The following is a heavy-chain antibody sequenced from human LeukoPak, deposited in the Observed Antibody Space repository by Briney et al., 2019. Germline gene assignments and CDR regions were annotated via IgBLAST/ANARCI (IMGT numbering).Heavy chain of an antibody. V-gene: IGHV4-59*12. CDR3: ARDGDGAFDI. CDR2: MFYSGST. J-gene: IGHJ3*02. CDR1: GGSISSYY. D-gene: IGHD2-21*01. Sequence: PSETLSLTCTVSGGSISSYYWSWIRQPPGKGLEWIGYMFYSGSTNYNPSLKSRVTISVDTSKNQFSLKLSSVTAADTAVYYCARDGDGAFDIWGQGTMVTVSS.